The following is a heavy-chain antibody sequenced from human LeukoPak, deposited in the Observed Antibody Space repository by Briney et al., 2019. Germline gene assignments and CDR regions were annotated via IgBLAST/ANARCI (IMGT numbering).Heavy chain of an antibody. CDR2: INPNSGGT. CDR3: ARGRLLMDV. V-gene: IGHV1-2*02. CDR1: GYTFTGYY. J-gene: IGHJ6*03. Sequence: GASVKVSCKASGYTFTGYYMHWVRQAPGQGLEWMGWINPNSGGTNFAQKFQGRGIMTRDTSISTVYMEVSRLRSDDTAVYYCARGRLLMDVWGKGTTVTVSS.